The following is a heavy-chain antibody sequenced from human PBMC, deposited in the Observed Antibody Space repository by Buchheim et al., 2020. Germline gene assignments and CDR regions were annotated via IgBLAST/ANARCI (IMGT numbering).Heavy chain of an antibody. CDR2: INPSSGAT. CDR3: AKRFYDYSGYDLWAFDI. CDR1: GFTFSGFY. J-gene: IGHJ3*02. Sequence: QVHLVQSGAEVKKPGASVKVSCKTSGFTFSGFYMHWVRQAPGQGLEWMGWINPSSGATNCAQKFQDRVTMTRDTSIKTAYMELTRLRSDDTVVYYCAKRFYDYSGYDLWAFDIWGQGT. V-gene: IGHV1-2*02. D-gene: IGHD3-22*01.